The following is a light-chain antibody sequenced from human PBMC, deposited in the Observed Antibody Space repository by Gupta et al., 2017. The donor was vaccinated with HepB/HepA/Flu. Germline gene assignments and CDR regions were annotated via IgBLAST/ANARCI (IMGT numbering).Light chain of an antibody. J-gene: IGLJ2*01. Sequence: QPVVPQEPSLTVSPGGPVTLTCASSTGAVTSGYYPNWFQQKPGQAPRALIYNTSNKPAGTPARFSGSLRGGTAALTLSGGQREDEAEYYCLLYEGGANVVFGGGTKLTVL. V-gene: IGLV7-43*01. CDR2: NTS. CDR1: TGAVTSGYY. CDR3: LLYEGGANVV.